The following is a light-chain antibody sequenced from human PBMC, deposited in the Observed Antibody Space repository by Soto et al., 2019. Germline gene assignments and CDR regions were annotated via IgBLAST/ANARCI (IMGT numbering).Light chain of an antibody. J-gene: IGLJ2*01. CDR2: DVN. V-gene: IGLV2-14*03. CDR1: SSDIGAYNF. Sequence: QSALTQPASVSGSPGQSITISCTGTSSDIGAYNFVSWYQQHPGKAPKLMLYDVNIRPSGVSNRFSGSKSGNTASLTISGLQAEDEAAYYFTSWTTSTTMIFGGGTKLTVL. CDR3: TSWTTSTTMI.